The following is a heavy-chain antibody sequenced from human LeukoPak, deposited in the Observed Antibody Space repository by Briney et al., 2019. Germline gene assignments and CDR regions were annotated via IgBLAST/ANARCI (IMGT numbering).Heavy chain of an antibody. J-gene: IGHJ4*02. CDR1: GGTFSSYA. CDR3: ASIVVVPAAYPIPDY. Sequence: GSSVKVSCKASGGTFSSYAISWVRQAPGQGLEWMGRIIPIFGTANYAQKFQGRATITTDESTTTAYMELSSLRSEDTAVYYCASIVVVPAAYPIPDYWGQGTLVTVSS. D-gene: IGHD2-2*01. CDR2: IIPIFGTA. V-gene: IGHV1-69*05.